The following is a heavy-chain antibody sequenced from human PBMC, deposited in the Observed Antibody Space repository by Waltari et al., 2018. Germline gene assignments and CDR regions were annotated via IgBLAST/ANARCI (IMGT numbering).Heavy chain of an antibody. CDR2: IRYDGSNK. CDR1: GFTFSSYG. Sequence: QVQLVESGGGVVQPGGSLRLPCAASGFTFSSYGRHWVGQAPGKGLEWVAFIRYDGSNKYYADSVKGRFTIARDNSKNTLDLQMNSLRAEDTAVYYCAKDHCSSTSCYVGYFDYWGQGTLVTVSS. D-gene: IGHD2-2*01. V-gene: IGHV3-30*02. CDR3: AKDHCSSTSCYVGYFDY. J-gene: IGHJ4*02.